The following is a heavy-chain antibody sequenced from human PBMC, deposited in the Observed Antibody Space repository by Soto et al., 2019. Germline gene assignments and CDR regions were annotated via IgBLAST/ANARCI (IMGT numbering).Heavy chain of an antibody. CDR1: GGTFSSYA. D-gene: IGHD3-22*01. CDR3: ARGGQYYYDSSGPANYYYYGMDV. CDR2: IIPIFGTA. V-gene: IGHV1-69*13. J-gene: IGHJ6*02. Sequence: SVKVSCKASGGTFSSYAISWVRQAPGQGLEWMGGIIPIFGTANYAQKFQGRVTITADESTSTTYMELSSLRSEDTAVYYCARGGQYYYDSSGPANYYYYGMDVWGQGTTVTVSS.